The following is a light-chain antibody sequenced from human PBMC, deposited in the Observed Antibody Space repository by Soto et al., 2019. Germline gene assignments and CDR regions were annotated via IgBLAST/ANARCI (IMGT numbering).Light chain of an antibody. V-gene: IGLV2-8*01. CDR2: EVT. CDR3: SSFASSNTWL. CDR1: SSDVGAYNY. J-gene: IGLJ3*02. Sequence: QSALTQPPSASGSPGQSVTISCTGTSSDVGAYNYVSWYQQHAGKAPKLVIYEVTKRPSGVTDRFSGSKSANTASLTVSGLQAEDEADYYCSSFASSNTWLFGGGTKLTVL.